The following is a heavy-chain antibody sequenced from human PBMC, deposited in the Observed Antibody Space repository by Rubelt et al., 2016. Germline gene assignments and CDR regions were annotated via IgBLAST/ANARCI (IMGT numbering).Heavy chain of an antibody. CDR2: IFFSVAP. J-gene: IGHJ5*02. CDR3: ASRSSNWFDP. CDR1: GGSISSYY. Sequence: QVQLQESGPGLVKPSETLSLTCTVSGGSISSYYWSWIRQPPGKGLEWFGYIFFSVAPYYNPSLKSRISISVDMSKNQFSLRLTSVTAADTAVDCWASRSSNWFDPWGQGALVTVSS. V-gene: IGHV4-59*06.